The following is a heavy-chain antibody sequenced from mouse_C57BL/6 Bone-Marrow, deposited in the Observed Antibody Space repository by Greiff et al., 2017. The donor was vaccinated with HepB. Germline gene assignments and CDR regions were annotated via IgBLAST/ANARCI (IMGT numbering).Heavy chain of an antibody. CDR1: GFTFSDYG. CDR2: ISNLAYSI. V-gene: IGHV5-15*01. Sequence: DVKLVESGGGLVQPGGSLKLSCAASGFTFSDYGMAWVRQAPRKGPGWVAFISNLAYSIYYADTVTGRFTISRENAKNTLYLEMSSLRSEDTAMYYCARKGDYYGSSYWYFDVWGTGTTVTVSS. D-gene: IGHD1-1*01. CDR3: ARKGDYYGSSYWYFDV. J-gene: IGHJ1*03.